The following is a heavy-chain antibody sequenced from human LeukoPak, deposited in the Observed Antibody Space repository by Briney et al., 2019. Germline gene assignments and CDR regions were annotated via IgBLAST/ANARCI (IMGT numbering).Heavy chain of an antibody. V-gene: IGHV4-39*01. CDR3: ARQGAEGTSWQRGTPNCFDH. J-gene: IGHJ4*02. CDR1: GGSISSTSSY. CDR2: IYYSGST. D-gene: IGHD6-13*01. Sequence: SETLSLTCSVSGGSISSTSSYWGWIRPPPGKGLSWVASIYYSGSTYYNPSLKSRVSISVDTSESKFSLNLTSVTAADTAVYYCARQGAEGTSWQRGTPNCFDHWGEGTLVTVSS.